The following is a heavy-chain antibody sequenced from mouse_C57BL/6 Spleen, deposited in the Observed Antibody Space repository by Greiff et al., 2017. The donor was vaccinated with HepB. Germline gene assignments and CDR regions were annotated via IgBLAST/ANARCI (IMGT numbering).Heavy chain of an antibody. CDR2: ISSGGSYT. J-gene: IGHJ1*03. D-gene: IGHD2-5*01. Sequence: EVHLVESGGDLVKPGGSLKLSCAASGFTFSSYGMSWVRQTPEKRLEWVATISSGGSYTYYPDSVKGRFTITRDKAKNTLYLQMSSLKSEDTAMYYCARHPLYSNYPYWYFDVWGTGTTVTVSS. CDR1: GFTFSSYG. CDR3: ARHPLYSNYPYWYFDV. V-gene: IGHV5-6*01.